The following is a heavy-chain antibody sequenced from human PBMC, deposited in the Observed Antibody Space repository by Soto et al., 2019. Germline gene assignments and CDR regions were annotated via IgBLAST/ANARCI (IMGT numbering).Heavy chain of an antibody. V-gene: IGHV1-3*01. Sequence: GAPVKVSCKAAGETFTNYDIHWVRQALGEGLEWMGGINGARGKAKYSQNFQDRVAITRDTSASTVYMELSSLRSEDTAVYFCGMILTRSSTDYWGQGSLVTVSS. CDR3: GMILTRSSTDY. D-gene: IGHD3-9*01. CDR2: INGARGKA. CDR1: GETFTNYD. J-gene: IGHJ4*02.